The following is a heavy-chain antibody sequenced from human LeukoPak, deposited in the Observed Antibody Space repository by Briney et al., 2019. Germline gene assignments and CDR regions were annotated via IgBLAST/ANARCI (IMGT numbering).Heavy chain of an antibody. D-gene: IGHD5-24*01. Sequence: PSETLSLTCAVSRSSISSDYLWGWIRPSPGKGLEWIAIIHRGGNTYYNLSLKRRDTISRDTTKNNFSLKLTSVPAAATAVYYCARPRETATARDAFDVWGQGTMFTVSS. CDR1: RSSISSDYL. CDR3: ARPRETATARDAFDV. CDR2: IHRGGNT. V-gene: IGHV4-38-2*01. J-gene: IGHJ3*01.